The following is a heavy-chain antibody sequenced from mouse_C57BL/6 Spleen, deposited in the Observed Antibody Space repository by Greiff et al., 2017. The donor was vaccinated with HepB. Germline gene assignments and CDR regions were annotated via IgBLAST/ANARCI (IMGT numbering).Heavy chain of an antibody. J-gene: IGHJ4*01. CDR1: GYTFTSYW. Sequence: VQLQQPGAELVRPGSSVKLSCKASGYTFTSYWMDWVKQRPGQGLEWIGNIYPSDSETHYNQKFKDKATLTVDKSSSTAYMQLSSLTSEDSAVYYCARGGDYAMDYWGQGTSVTASS. V-gene: IGHV1-61*01. CDR3: ARGGDYAMDY. CDR2: IYPSDSET.